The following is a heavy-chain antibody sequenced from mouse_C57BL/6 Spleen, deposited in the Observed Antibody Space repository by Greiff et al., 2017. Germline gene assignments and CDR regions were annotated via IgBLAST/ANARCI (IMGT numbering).Heavy chain of an antibody. Sequence: QVQLQQPGAELVKPGASVKLSCKASGYTFTSYWMHWVKQRPGQGLEWIGMIHPYSGSTNYNEKFKGKATLTVDKSSSTAYMQLSSLTSEDSAVYYCARGEFRVTTGAYWGQGTLVTVSA. V-gene: IGHV1-64*01. CDR3: ARGEFRVTTGAY. CDR1: GYTFTSYW. J-gene: IGHJ3*01. D-gene: IGHD2-2*01. CDR2: IHPYSGST.